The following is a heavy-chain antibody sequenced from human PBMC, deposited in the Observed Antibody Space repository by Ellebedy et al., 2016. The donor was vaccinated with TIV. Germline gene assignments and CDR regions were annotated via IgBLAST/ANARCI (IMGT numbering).Heavy chain of an antibody. CDR1: GYTFTSSY. V-gene: IGHV1-46*04. CDR2: INPSGGST. D-gene: IGHD6-13*01. J-gene: IGHJ4*02. Sequence: AASVKVSCKASGYTFTSSYMHWVRQAPGQGLEWMGIINPSGGSTSYAQKLQGRVTMTRDTSTSTVYMELSSLRSEDTAVYYCATEHRGISSFYYFDYWGQGTLVTVSS. CDR3: ATEHRGISSFYYFDY.